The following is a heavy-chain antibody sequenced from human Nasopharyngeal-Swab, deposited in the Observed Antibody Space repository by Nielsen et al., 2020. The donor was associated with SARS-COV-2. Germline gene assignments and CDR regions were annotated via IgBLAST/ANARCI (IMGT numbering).Heavy chain of an antibody. D-gene: IGHD5-24*01. CDR3: AKLPTILSDAFDI. J-gene: IGHJ3*02. CDR1: GLTFDDYA. V-gene: IGHV3-9*01. Sequence: SLKISCAASGLTFDDYAMHWVRQAPGKGLEWVSGISWNSGSIGYADSVKGRFTISRDNAKNSLYLQMNSLRAEDTALYYCAKLPTILSDAFDIWGQGTMVTVSS. CDR2: ISWNSGSI.